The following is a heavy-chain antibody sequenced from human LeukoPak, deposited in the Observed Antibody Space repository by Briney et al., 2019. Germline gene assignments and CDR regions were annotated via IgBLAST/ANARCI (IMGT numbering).Heavy chain of an antibody. V-gene: IGHV3-11*04. CDR1: GFTFSDYY. CDR3: VRVAVGGTRTFDI. J-gene: IGHJ3*02. CDR2: ISSGSTI. D-gene: IGHD4-23*01. Sequence: PGGSLRLSCAASGFTFSDYYMSWIRQAPGKGLEWVSYISSGSTIYYADSVKGRFTISRDNAKNTLYLQMDSLRAEDTAVYYCVRVAVGGTRTFDIWGQGTAVTVSS.